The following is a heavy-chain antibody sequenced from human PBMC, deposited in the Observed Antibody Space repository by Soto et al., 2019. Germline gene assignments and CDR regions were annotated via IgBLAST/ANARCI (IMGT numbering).Heavy chain of an antibody. Sequence: QVQLQESGPGLVKPSETLSLTCAVSGGSISISNWWSWVRQTPGKGLEWIGQIHHSGSTNYSPYLTSRVTISVDKSKNQFSLKMISVTAADTAVYYCARGGYYFYMDVWGKGTTVTVSS. CDR3: ARGGYYFYMDV. CDR2: IHHSGST. V-gene: IGHV4-4*02. CDR1: GGSISISNW. D-gene: IGHD1-26*01. J-gene: IGHJ6*03.